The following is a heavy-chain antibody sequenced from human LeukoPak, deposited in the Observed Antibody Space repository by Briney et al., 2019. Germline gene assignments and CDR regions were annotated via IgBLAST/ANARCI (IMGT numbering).Heavy chain of an antibody. V-gene: IGHV3-21*01. Sequence: GSLRLSCAASGFTFSSYSMNWVRQAPGKGLAWVSSISSSSSYIYYADSVKGRFTISRDNAKNSLYLQMNSLRAEDTAVYYCARSLITMVRGVMNYYYYGMDVWGQGTTVTVSS. D-gene: IGHD3-10*01. CDR1: GFTFSSYS. J-gene: IGHJ6*02. CDR2: ISSSSSYI. CDR3: ARSLITMVRGVMNYYYYGMDV.